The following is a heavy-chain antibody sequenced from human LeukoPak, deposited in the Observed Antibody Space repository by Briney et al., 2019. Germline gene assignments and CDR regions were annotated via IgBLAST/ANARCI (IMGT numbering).Heavy chain of an antibody. CDR2: IKQDGSEK. J-gene: IGHJ4*02. V-gene: IGHV3-7*01. CDR3: ARDLRRYCGGDCPPWY. Sequence: PGGSLRLSCAASGFTFSSYWMSWVRQAPGKGLEWVANIKQDGSEKYYVDSVKGRFTIFRDNAKNSLYLRMNSLRAEDTAVYYCARDLRRYCGGDCPPWYWGQGTLVTVSS. D-gene: IGHD2-21*02. CDR1: GFTFSSYW.